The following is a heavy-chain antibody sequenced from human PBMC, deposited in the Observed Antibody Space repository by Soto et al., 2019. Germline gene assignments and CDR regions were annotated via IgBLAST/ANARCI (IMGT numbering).Heavy chain of an antibody. Sequence: SETLSLTCTVSGGSISSYYWSWIRQPPGKGLEWIGYIYYSGSTNYNPSLKSRVTISVDTSKNQFSLKLSSVTAADTAVYYCAREDQIVGSLDYWGQGILVTVSS. D-gene: IGHD2-21*01. V-gene: IGHV4-59*01. CDR1: GGSISSYY. J-gene: IGHJ4*02. CDR2: IYYSGST. CDR3: AREDQIVGSLDY.